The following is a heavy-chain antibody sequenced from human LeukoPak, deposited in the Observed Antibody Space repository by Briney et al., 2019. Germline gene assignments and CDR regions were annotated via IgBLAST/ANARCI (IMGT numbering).Heavy chain of an antibody. CDR2: INSSSSYI. J-gene: IGHJ4*02. CDR3: ARAGHYDFWSGYYKGNDY. Sequence: GGSLRLSCAASGFTFSSHSMNWVRQAPGNGLQWVSSINSSSSYIDYADSVKGRFTISRDNAKNSLYLQMNSLRAEDTAVYYCARAGHYDFWSGYYKGNDYWGQGTLVTVSS. CDR1: GFTFSSHS. D-gene: IGHD3-3*01. V-gene: IGHV3-21*01.